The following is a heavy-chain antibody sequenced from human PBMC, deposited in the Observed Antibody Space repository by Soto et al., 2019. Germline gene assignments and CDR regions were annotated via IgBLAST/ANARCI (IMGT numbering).Heavy chain of an antibody. J-gene: IGHJ5*02. D-gene: IGHD5-18*01. CDR2: ISAYNGNT. CDR3: ARVDTAMILNWFDP. V-gene: IGHV1-18*01. Sequence: APVRVTCKASGYTFTRYGISWVRQAPGQGLEWMGWISAYNGNTNYAQKLQGRVTMTTDTSTSTAYMELRSLRSDDTAVYYCARVDTAMILNWFDPWGQGTLVT. CDR1: GYTFTRYG.